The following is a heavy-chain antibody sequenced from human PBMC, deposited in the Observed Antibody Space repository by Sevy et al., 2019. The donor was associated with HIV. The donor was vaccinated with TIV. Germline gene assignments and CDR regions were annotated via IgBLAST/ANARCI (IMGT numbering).Heavy chain of an antibody. CDR1: GFTFSSFW. CDR3: ASPPYYHDSSGYYANY. Sequence: GGSLRLSCAASGFTFSSFWMTWVRQAPGKGLEWVANIKHDGSEKYYVDSVKGRFTISRDNAKNSLYLQMNSLRAEDTAMYYCASPPYYHDSSGYYANYWGQGTLVTVSS. D-gene: IGHD3-22*01. J-gene: IGHJ4*02. V-gene: IGHV3-7*01. CDR2: IKHDGSEK.